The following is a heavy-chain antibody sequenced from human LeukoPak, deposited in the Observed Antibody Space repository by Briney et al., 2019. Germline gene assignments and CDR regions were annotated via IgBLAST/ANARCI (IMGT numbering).Heavy chain of an antibody. V-gene: IGHV4-59*01. D-gene: IGHD3-10*01. J-gene: IGHJ4*02. Sequence: SETLSLTCTVSGGSISSYHWSWIRQPPGKGLEWIGYSYYSGSTNYNPSLKSRVTISVDTSKNQFSLKLSSVTAADTAVYYCARGTSGSYLFDYWGQGSLVTVSS. CDR3: ARGTSGSYLFDY. CDR1: GGSISSYH. CDR2: SYYSGST.